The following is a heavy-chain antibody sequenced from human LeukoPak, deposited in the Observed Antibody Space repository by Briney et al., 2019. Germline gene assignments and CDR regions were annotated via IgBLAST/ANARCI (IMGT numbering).Heavy chain of an antibody. J-gene: IGHJ4*02. V-gene: IGHV3-30-3*01. CDR2: ISYDGSNK. CDR1: GFTFSNYA. CDR3: ARESGYYFDC. Sequence: GGSLRLSCAASGFTFSNYAMSWVRQAPGKGLEWVAVISYDGSNKYYADSVKGRFTISRDNSKNTLYLQMNSLRAEDTAVYYCARESGYYFDCWGQGTLVTVSS. D-gene: IGHD1-26*01.